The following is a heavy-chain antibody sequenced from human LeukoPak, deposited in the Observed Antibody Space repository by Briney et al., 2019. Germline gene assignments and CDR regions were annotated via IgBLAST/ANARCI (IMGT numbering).Heavy chain of an antibody. CDR2: IYYSGST. CDR1: GGSISSGGYY. J-gene: IGHJ4*02. CDR3: ARQSSGWYIDY. Sequence: PSQTLSLTCTVSGGSISSGGYYWSWIRQHPGKGLEWIGYIYYSGSTYYNPSLKSRVTISVDTSKNQFSLKLSSVTAADTAVYYCARQSSGWYIDYWGQGTLVTVSS. D-gene: IGHD6-19*01. V-gene: IGHV4-31*03.